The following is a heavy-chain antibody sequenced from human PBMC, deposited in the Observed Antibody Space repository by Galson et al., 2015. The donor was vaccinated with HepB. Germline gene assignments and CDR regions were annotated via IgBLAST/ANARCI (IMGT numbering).Heavy chain of an antibody. J-gene: IGHJ5*02. D-gene: IGHD2-2*02. V-gene: IGHV1-46*01. CDR3: ARDLGYCSSTSCYSGPPKNWFDP. Sequence: SVKVSCKASGYTFTSYYMHWVRQAPGQGLEWMGIINPSGGSTSYAQKFQGRVTMTRDTSTSTVHMELSSLRSEDTAVYYCARDLGYCSSTSCYSGPPKNWFDPWGQGTLVTVSS. CDR2: INPSGGST. CDR1: GYTFTSYY.